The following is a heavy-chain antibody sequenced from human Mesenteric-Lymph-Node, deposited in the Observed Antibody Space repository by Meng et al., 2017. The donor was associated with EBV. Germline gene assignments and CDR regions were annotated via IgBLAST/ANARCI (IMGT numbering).Heavy chain of an antibody. V-gene: IGHV3-11*01. D-gene: IGHD1-26*01. CDR2: ISPSGDAI. Sequence: GQVVESGGGLVKPCGSLRLSCEASGFTFSDYYMSWIRQAPGKGLEWVSYISPSGDAIYLADSVKGRFTISRDNAKDSLHLQMDSLRVEDTAVYWCASFEERDFWGQGTLVTVSS. CDR1: GFTFSDYY. J-gene: IGHJ4*02. CDR3: ASFEERDF.